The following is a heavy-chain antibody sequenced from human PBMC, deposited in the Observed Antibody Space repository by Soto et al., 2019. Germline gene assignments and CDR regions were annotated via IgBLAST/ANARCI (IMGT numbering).Heavy chain of an antibody. V-gene: IGHV3-33*01. D-gene: IGHD4-17*01. CDR1: GFTFSSYG. Sequence: QVQLVESGGGVVQPGRSLRLSCAASGFTFSSYGMHWVRQAPGKGLEWVADIWYDGSNKYYADSVKGRFTISRDNSKNTLYLQMNSLRAEDTAVYYCAREAPPDYGDYELEGSGWFDPWGQGTLVTVSS. J-gene: IGHJ5*02. CDR3: AREAPPDYGDYELEGSGWFDP. CDR2: IWYDGSNK.